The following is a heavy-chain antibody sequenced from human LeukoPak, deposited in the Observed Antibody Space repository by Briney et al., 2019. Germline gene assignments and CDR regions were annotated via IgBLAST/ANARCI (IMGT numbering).Heavy chain of an antibody. CDR3: AREVGICSGGSCYFRFDF. Sequence: TGGSLRLSCAASGFTFSTYWMNWVRQAPGKGLGWVANIKQDGSEKYYVDSVKGRFTIPRDNAKNSLYLQMDSLRAEDTAVYYCAREVGICSGGSCYFRFDFWGQGTLVTVSS. CDR2: IKQDGSEK. D-gene: IGHD2-15*01. V-gene: IGHV3-7*01. J-gene: IGHJ4*02. CDR1: GFTFSTYW.